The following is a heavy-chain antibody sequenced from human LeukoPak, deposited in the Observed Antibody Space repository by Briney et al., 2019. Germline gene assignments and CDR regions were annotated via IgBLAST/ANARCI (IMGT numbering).Heavy chain of an antibody. CDR2: ITGSGGNT. V-gene: IGHV3-23*01. CDR1: GFTFSNYA. Sequence: GGSLRLSCAASGFTFSNYAMSWVRQAPGKGLEWVSAITGSGGNTYYADSVKGRFTISRDNSKNTVFLQMNSLRTEDTAVYYCAKWGDYDVLTGYYVSDYWGQGTLVTASS. D-gene: IGHD3-9*01. J-gene: IGHJ4*02. CDR3: AKWGDYDVLTGYYVSDY.